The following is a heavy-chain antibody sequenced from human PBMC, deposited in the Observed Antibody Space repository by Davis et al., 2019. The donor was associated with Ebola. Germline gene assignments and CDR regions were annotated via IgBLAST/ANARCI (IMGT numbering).Heavy chain of an antibody. CDR2: IYYSGST. D-gene: IGHD3-3*02. J-gene: IGHJ4*02. V-gene: IGHV4-59*08. Sequence: PSETLSLTCTVSGGSISSHYWSWIRQPPGKGLEWIGYIYYSGSTNYNPSLKSRVTISVDTSKNQFSLKLSSVTAADTAVYYCARTLGDYWGQGTLVTVSS. CDR1: GGSISSHY. CDR3: ARTLGDY.